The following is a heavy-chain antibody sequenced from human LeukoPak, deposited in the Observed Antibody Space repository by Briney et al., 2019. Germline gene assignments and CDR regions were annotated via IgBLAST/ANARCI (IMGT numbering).Heavy chain of an antibody. Sequence: GESLKISCKGSGYSFTSYCIDWVRQMPGKGLEWMGIIYPGDSDTRYSPSFQGQVTISADKSISTAYLQWSSLKASDTAIYHCARIASSSWWNYFDYWGQGTLVTVSS. J-gene: IGHJ4*02. CDR1: GYSFTSYC. D-gene: IGHD6-13*01. CDR2: IYPGDSDT. V-gene: IGHV5-51*01. CDR3: ARIASSSWWNYFDY.